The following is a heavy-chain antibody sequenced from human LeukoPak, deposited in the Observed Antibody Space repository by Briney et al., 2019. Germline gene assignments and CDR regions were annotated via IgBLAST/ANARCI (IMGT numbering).Heavy chain of an antibody. Sequence: GSLRLSCAASGFTFSSYAMHWVRQAPGKGLEWVAVISYDGSNKYYADSVKGRFTISRDNSKNTLYLQMNSLRAEDTAVYYCARVASSWGPAYWGQGTLVTVSS. V-gene: IGHV3-30-3*01. D-gene: IGHD7-27*01. CDR2: ISYDGSNK. J-gene: IGHJ4*02. CDR3: ARVASSWGPAY. CDR1: GFTFSSYA.